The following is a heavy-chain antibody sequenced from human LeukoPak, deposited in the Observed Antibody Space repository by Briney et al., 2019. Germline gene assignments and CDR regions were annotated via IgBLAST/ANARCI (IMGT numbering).Heavy chain of an antibody. Sequence: GGSLRLSCAASGFTFSSYSINWVRQAPGKGLEWVSYISSGYPTIYYADSVKGRFTISRDNAKNSLYLQMNSLRAEDTAVYYCARYCSTTSCYGVIYWGQGTLVTVSS. J-gene: IGHJ4*02. CDR2: ISSGYPTI. CDR1: GFTFSSYS. D-gene: IGHD2-2*01. CDR3: ARYCSTTSCYGVIY. V-gene: IGHV3-48*01.